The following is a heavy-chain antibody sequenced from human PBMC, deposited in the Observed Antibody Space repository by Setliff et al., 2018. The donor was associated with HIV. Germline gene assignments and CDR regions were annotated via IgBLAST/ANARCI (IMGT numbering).Heavy chain of an antibody. V-gene: IGHV4-61*02. J-gene: IGHJ6*02. CDR3: ARVAFNPNYDILTGFPQDYYYGMDV. CDR1: GGSISRGSYY. Sequence: PSETLSLTCTVSGGSISRGSYYWSWIRQPAGKGLEWIGRIYTNGNTNYNPSLKSRVTVSADTSKNQFSLKLSSVTAADTAVYYCARVAFNPNYDILTGFPQDYYYGMDVWGQGTTVTVSS. CDR2: IYTNGNT. D-gene: IGHD3-9*01.